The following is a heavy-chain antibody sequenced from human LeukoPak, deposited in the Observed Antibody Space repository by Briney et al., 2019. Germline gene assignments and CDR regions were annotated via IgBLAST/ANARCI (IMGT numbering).Heavy chain of an antibody. Sequence: SETLPLTCTVSSGPISSYHWNWIRHPTGKGLEWIGYIYYSGSTNYNASLKSRVTISVDTSKNQFSLKLSSVTAADTAVYYCARGGWYPESFQHWGQGALVTVSS. CDR1: SGPISSYH. CDR3: ARGGWYPESFQH. D-gene: IGHD6-19*01. V-gene: IGHV4-59*13. J-gene: IGHJ1*01. CDR2: IYYSGST.